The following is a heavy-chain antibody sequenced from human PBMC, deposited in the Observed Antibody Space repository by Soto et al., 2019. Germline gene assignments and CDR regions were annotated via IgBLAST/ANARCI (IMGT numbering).Heavy chain of an antibody. J-gene: IGHJ4*02. CDR1: GFTLSDYS. V-gene: IGHV3-48*02. D-gene: IGHD3-16*01. CDR3: ARDLYI. CDR2: VSTSGTTV. Sequence: GGSLRLSCAASGFTLSDYSMNWVRQAPGKGLEWVSYVSTSGTTVYYADSVKGRFTISRDNVKNSLYLQMNSLRDEDTAVYYCARDLYIWGQGTLVTVSS.